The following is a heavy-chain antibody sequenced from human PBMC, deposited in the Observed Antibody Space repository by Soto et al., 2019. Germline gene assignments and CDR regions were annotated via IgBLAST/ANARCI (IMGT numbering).Heavy chain of an antibody. CDR1: GGSISSYY. Sequence: QVQLQESGPGLVKPSETLSLTCTVSGGSISSYYWSWIRQPPGKGLEWIGYIYYSGSTNYNPSLKSRVTISVDTSKNQFSLKLSSVTAADTAVYYCARASFRGGKLILDYWGQGTLVTVSS. J-gene: IGHJ4*02. CDR2: IYYSGST. V-gene: IGHV4-59*01. D-gene: IGHD2-15*01. CDR3: ARASFRGGKLILDY.